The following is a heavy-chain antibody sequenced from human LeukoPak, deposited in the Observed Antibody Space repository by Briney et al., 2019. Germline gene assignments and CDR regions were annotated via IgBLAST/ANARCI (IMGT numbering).Heavy chain of an antibody. D-gene: IGHD5-18*01. CDR1: GFTFSSYA. V-gene: IGHV3-23*01. Sequence: GGSLRLSCAASGFTFSSYAMSWVRQAPGKGLEWVSAISGSGGSTYYADSVKGRFTISRDNAKNSLYLQMNSLRAEDTAVYYCAVDTAMVLGIDYWGQGTLVTVSS. CDR2: ISGSGGST. CDR3: AVDTAMVLGIDY. J-gene: IGHJ4*02.